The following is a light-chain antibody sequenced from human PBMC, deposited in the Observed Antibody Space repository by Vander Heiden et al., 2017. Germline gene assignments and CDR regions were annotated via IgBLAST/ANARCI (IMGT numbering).Light chain of an antibody. CDR3: QQYNNWPSIT. V-gene: IGKV3-15*01. CDR1: QSVSSI. J-gene: IGKJ3*01. Sequence: EIVMTQSPATLSVSPGERATLSCRASQSVSSILAWYQQKPGQAPRLLIYDASTRATGIPARFSGSGSGTEFTLTISSLQSEDFAVYYCQQYNNWPSITFGPGTKVDIK. CDR2: DAS.